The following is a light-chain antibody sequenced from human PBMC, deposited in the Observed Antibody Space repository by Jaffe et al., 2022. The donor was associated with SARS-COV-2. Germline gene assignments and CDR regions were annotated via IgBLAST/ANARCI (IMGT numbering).Light chain of an antibody. CDR2: LGS. CDR1: QSLLSSNGYNY. CDR3: MQAIQTPPFT. V-gene: IGKV2-28*01. J-gene: IGKJ3*01. Sequence: DIVVTQSPLSLPVTPGEPASISCRSSQSLLSSNGYNYLDWYLQKPGQSPQLLIYLGSNRASGVPDRFSGSGSGTDFTLKISRVEAEDVGVYYCMQAIQTPPFTFGPGTRVDIK.